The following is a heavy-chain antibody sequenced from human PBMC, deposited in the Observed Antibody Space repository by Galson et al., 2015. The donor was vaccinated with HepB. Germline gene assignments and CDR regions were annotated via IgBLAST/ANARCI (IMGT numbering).Heavy chain of an antibody. Sequence: SLRLSCAASGSTFSSYGMHWVRQAPGKGLEWVAVISYDGSNKYYADSVKGRFTISRDNSKNTLYLQMNSLRAEDTAVYYCAKLWGAENHYDFWSGYFSDAFDIWGQGTMVTVSS. D-gene: IGHD3-3*01. V-gene: IGHV3-30*18. CDR1: GSTFSSYG. CDR2: ISYDGSNK. J-gene: IGHJ3*02. CDR3: AKLWGAENHYDFWSGYFSDAFDI.